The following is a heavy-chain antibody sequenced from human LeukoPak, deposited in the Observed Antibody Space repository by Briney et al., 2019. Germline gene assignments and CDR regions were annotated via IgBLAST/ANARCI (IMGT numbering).Heavy chain of an antibody. CDR3: AKEGGYGELSSYFDY. J-gene: IGHJ4*02. CDR2: ISGSGGST. CDR1: GFTFSSYG. Sequence: PGGSLRLSCAASGFTFSSYGMSWVRQAPGKGLEWVSAISGSGGSTYYADSVKGRFTISRDNSKNTLYLQMSSLRAEDTAVYYCAKEGGYGELSSYFDYWGQGTLVTVSS. D-gene: IGHD3-16*02. V-gene: IGHV3-23*01.